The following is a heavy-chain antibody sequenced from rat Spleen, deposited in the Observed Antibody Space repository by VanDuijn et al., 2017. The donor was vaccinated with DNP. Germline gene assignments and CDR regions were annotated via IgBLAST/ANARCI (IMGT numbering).Heavy chain of an antibody. D-gene: IGHD1-2*01. CDR1: GFSLTSYH. V-gene: IGHV2-43*01. CDR3: ARGEGYYHSSSNYFDY. J-gene: IGHJ2*01. CDR2: IWTGGST. Sequence: QVQLKESGPGLVQPSQTLSLACTVSGFSLTSYHVHWVRQPSGKGLEWMGLIWTGGSTEYNSALKSRLSIRRDTSKSQVFLKVSSLQTEDTATYYCARGEGYYHSSSNYFDYWGQGVMVTVSS.